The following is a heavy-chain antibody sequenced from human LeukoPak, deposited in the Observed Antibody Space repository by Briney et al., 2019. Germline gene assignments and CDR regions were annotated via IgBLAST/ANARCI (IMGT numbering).Heavy chain of an antibody. CDR1: GFTFSSYS. J-gene: IGHJ3*02. CDR2: ISYDGGNK. D-gene: IGHD2-2*01. CDR3: ARATQPDAYDI. Sequence: GGSPGISCAASGFTFSSYSLHWGRQAPGKGLEWVAVISYDGGNKLYADSVKGRFTISRDNSKNTLYLQVNSLRAEDTAVYYCARATQPDAYDIWGQGTMVTVSS. V-gene: IGHV3-30-3*01.